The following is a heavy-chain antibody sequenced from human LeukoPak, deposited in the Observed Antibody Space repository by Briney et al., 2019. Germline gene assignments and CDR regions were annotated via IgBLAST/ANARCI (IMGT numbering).Heavy chain of an antibody. D-gene: IGHD2-2*01. CDR3: ARDHPVRLGYCSSTSCYDMDY. CDR1: GYTFTSYG. CDR2: ISAYNGNT. V-gene: IGHV1-18*01. Sequence: ASVKVSCKASGYTFTSYGISWVRQAPGQGLEWTGWISAYNGNTNYAQKLQGRVTMTTDTSTSTAYMELRSLRSDDTAVYYCARDHPVRLGYCSSTSCYDMDYWGQGTLVTVSS. J-gene: IGHJ4*02.